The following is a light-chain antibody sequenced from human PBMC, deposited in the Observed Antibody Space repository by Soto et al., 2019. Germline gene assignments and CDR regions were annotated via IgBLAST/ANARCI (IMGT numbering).Light chain of an antibody. CDR3: NSYTLSRTVI. CDR2: EVT. V-gene: IGLV2-14*01. J-gene: IGLJ2*01. CDR1: SSDVGAHDF. Sequence: QSVLTQPPSVSGSPGQSITISCSGTSSDVGAHDFVSWYQHHPDKAPKVIIFEVTKRPSGVSNRFSGSKTGNTASLTISGLQAEDEADYYCNSYTLSRTVIFGGGTKLTVL.